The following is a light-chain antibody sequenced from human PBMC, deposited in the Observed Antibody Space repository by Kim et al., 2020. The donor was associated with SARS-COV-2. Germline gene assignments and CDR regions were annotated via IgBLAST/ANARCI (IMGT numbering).Light chain of an antibody. J-gene: IGLJ3*02. CDR3: SSHTTTSTWV. CDR1: SSDVGAYNY. V-gene: IGLV2-14*03. Sequence: GQSITISCTGTSSDVGAYNYGSWYQHHPGKAPKLMIYDVSARPSGGSNRFAGSKSGNTASLTISGLQAEDESDYYCSSHTTTSTWVFGGGTQLTVL. CDR2: DVS.